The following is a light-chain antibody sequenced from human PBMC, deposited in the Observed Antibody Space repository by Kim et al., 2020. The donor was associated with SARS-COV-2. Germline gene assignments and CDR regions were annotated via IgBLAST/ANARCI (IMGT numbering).Light chain of an antibody. Sequence: QSALTQPASVSGSPGQSITISCTGTSSDVGGYNYVSWHQQYPGKAPKLIIYDVTERPSGISNRFSGSKSANTASLTISGLQAEDEADYYCSSYTSSSTLVFGGGTKLTVL. CDR2: DVT. J-gene: IGLJ3*02. CDR1: SSDVGGYNY. V-gene: IGLV2-14*03. CDR3: SSYTSSSTLV.